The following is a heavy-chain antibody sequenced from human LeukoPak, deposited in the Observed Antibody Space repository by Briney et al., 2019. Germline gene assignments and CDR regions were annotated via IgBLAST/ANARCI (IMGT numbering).Heavy chain of an antibody. CDR1: DDSISDYY. CDR2: LHNSGTS. J-gene: IGHJ4*02. Sequence: SETLSLTCTVSDDSISDYYRGWIRQPPGKGLEWIGYLHNSGTSTYNPSLKSRVTISADTSKNQFSLKLNSLTTADTAVYYCTRDAGWLIDYWGQGILVTVSS. D-gene: IGHD3-16*01. V-gene: IGHV4-59*01. CDR3: TRDAGWLIDY.